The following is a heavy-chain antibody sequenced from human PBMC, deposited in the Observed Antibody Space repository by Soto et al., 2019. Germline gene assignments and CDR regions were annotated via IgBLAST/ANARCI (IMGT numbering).Heavy chain of an antibody. CDR2: ISPMFGAA. Sequence: QVQLVQSGAEMQKPGSSVKVSCQSSGGTFNTYAMNWVRQAPGQGPEWMGDISPMFGAANYAPKFQGRVTITADESTGSSSMPLGSLTSDETALYFCAREVQVYPPAFGHWGQGTLVTLSS. CDR1: GGTFNTYA. CDR3: AREVQVYPPAFGH. V-gene: IGHV1-69*19. D-gene: IGHD3-10*01. J-gene: IGHJ4*02.